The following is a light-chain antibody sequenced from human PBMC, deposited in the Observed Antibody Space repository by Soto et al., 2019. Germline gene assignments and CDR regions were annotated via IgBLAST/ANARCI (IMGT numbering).Light chain of an antibody. J-gene: IGKJ4*01. V-gene: IGKV2-28*01. CDR3: MQALQTPPT. Sequence: DLVITQSPLSLPVTPGEPASISCISSQILLHSNGYNYLDWYLQKPGQSPQLLIYLGSNRASGVPDRFSGSGSGTDFTLKISRVEAEDVGVYYCMQALQTPPTFGGGTKVDIQ. CDR2: LGS. CDR1: QILLHSNGYNY.